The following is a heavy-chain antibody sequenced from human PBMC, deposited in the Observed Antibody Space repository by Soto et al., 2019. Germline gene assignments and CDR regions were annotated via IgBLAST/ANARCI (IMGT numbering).Heavy chain of an antibody. CDR1: GFTFYSYA. D-gene: IGHD1-20*01. Sequence: GGSLRLSCAASGFTFYSYAMSWVRQAPGKGLEWVSTIGSVGGDTYYADSVKGWFTISRDDSKNTLLLQMNSLRAEDTAVYYCVKDRMAYNSVWDPFDIWGQGTMVTVSS. V-gene: IGHV3-23*01. J-gene: IGHJ3*02. CDR3: VKDRMAYNSVWDPFDI. CDR2: IGSVGGDT.